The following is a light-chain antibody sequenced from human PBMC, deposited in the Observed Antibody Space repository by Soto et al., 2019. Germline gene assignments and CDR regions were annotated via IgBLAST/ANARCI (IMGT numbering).Light chain of an antibody. Sequence: QSALTQPASGSGALGQTITISCTGTSTDFGGQNYVSWYQQHPGRAPKLILYEVSNRPSGISNRFSGSKSGNTASLTISGLQAEDVADYYCSSYVDVVTLEVFGPGTKVTVL. J-gene: IGLJ1*01. CDR3: SSYVDVVTLEV. V-gene: IGLV2-14*01. CDR1: STDFGGQNY. CDR2: EVS.